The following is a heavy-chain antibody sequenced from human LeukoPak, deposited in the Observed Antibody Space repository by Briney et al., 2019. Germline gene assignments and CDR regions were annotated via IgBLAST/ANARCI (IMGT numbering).Heavy chain of an antibody. CDR2: INTNTGNP. Sequence: GASVKVSCKASGYTFTSYAMNWVRQAPGQGLEWTGWINTNTGNPTYAQAFTGRFVSFLVASVSTAYLQISSLKAEDTAVYYCSRGGVTYYYMDVWGKGTTVTVSS. CDR3: SRGGVTYYYMDV. J-gene: IGHJ6*03. V-gene: IGHV7-4-1*02. D-gene: IGHD4-11*01. CDR1: GYTFTSYA.